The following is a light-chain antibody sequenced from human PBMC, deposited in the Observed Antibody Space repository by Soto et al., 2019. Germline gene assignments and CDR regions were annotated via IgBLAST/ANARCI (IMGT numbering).Light chain of an antibody. Sequence: QCVLTQPASVSGSPGQSITISCMGTSSDIGGYNYVSWYQQHPGNAPKLMVFDVSDRPSGVSNRFSGSKSGNTASLTISGLQAEDEADYYCSSYTTSSFYVFGTGTKVTVL. CDR3: SSYTTSSFYV. J-gene: IGLJ1*01. CDR1: SSDIGGYNY. CDR2: DVS. V-gene: IGLV2-14*03.